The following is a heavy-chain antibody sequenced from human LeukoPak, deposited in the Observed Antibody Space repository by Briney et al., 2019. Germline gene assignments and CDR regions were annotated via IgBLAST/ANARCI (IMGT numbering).Heavy chain of an antibody. Sequence: GGSLRLSCAASGFTFSNYGMHWVRQAPGKGLEWVTFIRYDGSNKYYADSVKGRFTISRDNSKNTLYLQMNSLRAEYTAVYYCAKEPGLIAVAGLASGFWGQGTLVTVSS. CDR2: IRYDGSNK. V-gene: IGHV3-30*02. J-gene: IGHJ4*02. CDR3: AKEPGLIAVAGLASGF. CDR1: GFTFSNYG. D-gene: IGHD6-19*01.